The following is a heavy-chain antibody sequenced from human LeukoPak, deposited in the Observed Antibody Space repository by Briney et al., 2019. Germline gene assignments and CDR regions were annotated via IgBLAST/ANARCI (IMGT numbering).Heavy chain of an antibody. CDR3: AELGITMIGGV. D-gene: IGHD3-10*02. V-gene: IGHV3-48*04. J-gene: IGHJ6*04. CDR1: GFTFSSYG. CDR2: ISGNCSTI. Sequence: PGGSLRLSCAASGFTFSSYGMSLVRQAPGKGLEWVSAISGNCSTIYYADSVKRRFTISRDNAKTSLYLQMNSLRAEDTAVYYCAELGITMIGGVWGKGTTVTISS.